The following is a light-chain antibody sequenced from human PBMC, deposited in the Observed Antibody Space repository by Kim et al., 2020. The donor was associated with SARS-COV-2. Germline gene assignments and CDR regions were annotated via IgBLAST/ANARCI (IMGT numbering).Light chain of an antibody. CDR3: QQYNNWPLT. Sequence: VSPGERATPSCRASQGVSSNLAWYQQKPGQAPRLLIYGASTRATGIPARFSGSGSGTEFTLTISSLQSEDFAVYYCQQYNNWPLTFGQGTRLEIK. CDR2: GAS. V-gene: IGKV3-15*01. CDR1: QGVSSN. J-gene: IGKJ5*01.